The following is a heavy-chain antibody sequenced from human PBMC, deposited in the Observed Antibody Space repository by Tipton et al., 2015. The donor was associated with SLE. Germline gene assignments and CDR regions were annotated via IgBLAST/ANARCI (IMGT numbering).Heavy chain of an antibody. CDR1: GDSVRSSSYY. V-gene: IGHV4-61*02. J-gene: IGHJ6*03. Sequence: TLSLTCNVSGDSVRSSSYYWSWIRQPAGKGLEWISLIYTDGSTNYNPSLNSRVSISVDTSKNQVSLTLTSVTAADTAVYYCARDVLDWSAGSSYYYMDVWGKGTTVTVSS. CDR2: IYTDGST. D-gene: IGHD3-3*01. CDR3: ARDVLDWSAGSSYYYMDV.